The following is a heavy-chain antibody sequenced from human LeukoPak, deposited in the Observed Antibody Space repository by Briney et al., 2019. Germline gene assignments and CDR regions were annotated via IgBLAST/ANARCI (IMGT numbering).Heavy chain of an antibody. CDR2: IYYSGST. CDR1: GGSISSYY. J-gene: IGHJ3*02. D-gene: IGHD6-25*01. CDR3: ARGRRDDAFDI. V-gene: IGHV4-59*01. Sequence: PSETLSLTCTVSGGSISSYYWSWIRQPPGKGLEWIGYIYYSGSTNYNPSLKSRVTISVDTSKNQFSLKLSSVTAADTAVYYCARGRRDDAFDIWGQGTMVTVSS.